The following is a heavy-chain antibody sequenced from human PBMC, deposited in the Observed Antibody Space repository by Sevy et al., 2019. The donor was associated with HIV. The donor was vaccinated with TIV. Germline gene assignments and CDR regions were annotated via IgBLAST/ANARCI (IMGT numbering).Heavy chain of an antibody. J-gene: IGHJ6*03. Sequence: SETLSLTCTVSGGSISSGSYYWSWIRQPAGKGLEWIGRIYTSGSTNYNPSLKSRVTISVDTSKNQFSLKLSSVTAADTAVYYCASSIAVAGYYYYYYMDVWGKGTTVTVSS. CDR3: ASSIAVAGYYYYYYMDV. CDR2: IYTSGST. V-gene: IGHV4-61*02. D-gene: IGHD6-19*01. CDR1: GGSISSGSYY.